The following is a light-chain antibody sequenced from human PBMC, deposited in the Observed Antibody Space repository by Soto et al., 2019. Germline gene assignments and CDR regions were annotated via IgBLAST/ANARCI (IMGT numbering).Light chain of an antibody. V-gene: IGKV3-15*01. J-gene: IGKJ4*01. Sequence: EIVMTQSPATLSVSPGERATLSCRASQSGTSNLAWYQQKPGQAPRLLMYGVSTRAAGIPARFSGSGSGTEFTLTISSLQSEDFAVYYCHQYDNLPLTFGGGTKVDIK. CDR2: GVS. CDR1: QSGTSN. CDR3: HQYDNLPLT.